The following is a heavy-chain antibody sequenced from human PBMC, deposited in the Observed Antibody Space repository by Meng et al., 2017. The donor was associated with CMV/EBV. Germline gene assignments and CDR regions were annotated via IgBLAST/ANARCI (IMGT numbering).Heavy chain of an antibody. CDR3: ARERGVSSVWFGS. CDR2: INPNSGAT. Sequence: KTSVYIFTGYYIHWVRQAPGQGLEWMGWINPNSGATYYAENFQGRITMTRDTSISTVHMELMRLRSDDTAVYFCARERGVSSVWFGSWGQGTLVTVSS. J-gene: IGHJ5*01. V-gene: IGHV1-2*02. D-gene: IGHD3-10*01. CDR1: VYIFTGYY.